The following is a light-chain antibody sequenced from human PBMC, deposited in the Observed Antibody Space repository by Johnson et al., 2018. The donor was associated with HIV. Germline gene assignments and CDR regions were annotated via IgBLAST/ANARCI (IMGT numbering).Light chain of an antibody. J-gene: IGLJ1*01. V-gene: IGLV1-51*02. CDR1: SSNIENYF. Sequence: QAVLTQPPSVSPAPGQRVNISCSGNSSNIENYFVSWYQQLPGAAPRLLIYEDYKRPSGIPDRFSGSKSGASATLGITGLQTGDEADYYCGVWDASLSPHYVFGTGTTITVL. CDR2: EDY. CDR3: GVWDASLSPHYV.